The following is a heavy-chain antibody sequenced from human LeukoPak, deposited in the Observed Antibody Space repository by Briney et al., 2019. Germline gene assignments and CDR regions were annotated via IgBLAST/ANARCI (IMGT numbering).Heavy chain of an antibody. J-gene: IGHJ6*03. CDR2: ISGSSVYI. CDR3: ARARGYPGYYYYMDV. Sequence: GGSLRLSCAASGFTFSDYNMNWVRQAPGKGLEWVSSISGSSVYIFYADSVKGRFTISRDNAKNSLYLQMNSLRAEDTAVYYCARARGYPGYYYYMDVWGKGTTVTVSS. CDR1: GFTFSDYN. V-gene: IGHV3-21*01. D-gene: IGHD5-18*01.